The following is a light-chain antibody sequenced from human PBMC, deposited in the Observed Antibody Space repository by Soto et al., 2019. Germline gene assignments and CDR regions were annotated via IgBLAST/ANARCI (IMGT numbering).Light chain of an antibody. J-gene: IGKJ1*01. Sequence: DIQMTQSPSTLSGSVGDRVTITCRASQTISSWLAWYQQKPGKAPKLLIYKASTLKSGVPSRFSGSGSGTDFTLTISSLEPEDFAVYYCQQRNNWPPTFGQGTKVDIK. CDR1: QTISSW. CDR2: KAS. CDR3: QQRNNWPPT. V-gene: IGKV1-5*03.